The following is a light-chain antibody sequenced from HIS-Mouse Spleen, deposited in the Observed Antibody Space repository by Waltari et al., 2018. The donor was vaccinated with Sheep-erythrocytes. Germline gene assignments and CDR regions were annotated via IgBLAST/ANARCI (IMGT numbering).Light chain of an antibody. V-gene: IGLV2-8*01. CDR2: EVS. CDR1: SSDVGGYNY. CDR3: SSYAGSNNWV. Sequence: QSALTQPRSVSGSPGQSVTISCTGTSSDVGGYNYVLWYQQHPGKAPKLMIYEVSKRPSGVPDRCSGSKSGNTASLTVSGLQAEDEADYYCSSYAGSNNWVFGGGTKLTVL. J-gene: IGLJ3*02.